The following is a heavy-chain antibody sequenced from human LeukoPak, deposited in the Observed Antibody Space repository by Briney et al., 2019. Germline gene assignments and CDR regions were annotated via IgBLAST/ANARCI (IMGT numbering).Heavy chain of an antibody. J-gene: IGHJ4*02. V-gene: IGHV3-23*01. CDR1: GFTFSSYA. D-gene: IGHD3-10*01. CDR3: AKSVQSAVRGVTFDY. Sequence: GGSLRLSCAASGFTFSSYAMSWVRQAPGKGLEWVSAISGSGGSTYYADSVKGRFTISRNNSKNTLYLQMNSLRAEDTAVYYCAKSVQSAVRGVTFDYWGQGTLVTVSS. CDR2: ISGSGGST.